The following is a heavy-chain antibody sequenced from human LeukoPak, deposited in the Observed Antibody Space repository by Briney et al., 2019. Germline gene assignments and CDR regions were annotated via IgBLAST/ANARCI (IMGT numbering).Heavy chain of an antibody. CDR3: ARADYDILTGPFDY. CDR2: IIPIFGTA. CDR1: GGTFSSYA. J-gene: IGHJ4*02. D-gene: IGHD3-9*01. V-gene: IGHV1-69*01. Sequence: GSSVKVSCKASGGTFSSYAISWVRQAPGQGLEWMGGIIPIFGTANYARKFQGRVTITADESTSTAYMELSSLRSEDTAVYYCARADYDILTGPFDYWGQGTLVTVSS.